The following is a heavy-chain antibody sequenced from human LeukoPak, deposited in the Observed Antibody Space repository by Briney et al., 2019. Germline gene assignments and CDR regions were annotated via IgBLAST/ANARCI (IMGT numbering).Heavy chain of an antibody. J-gene: IGHJ6*03. CDR2: IYHSGST. CDR3: ARGGGTLHYMDV. Sequence: SETLSLTCGVYGECFSDYSWSWIRQPPGKGLEWIGEIYHSGSTNYNPSLKSRLTISLDMSKNQFSLKLTSVTAADTAVYFCARGGGTLHYMDVWGKGTTVTISS. V-gene: IGHV4-34*01. CDR1: GECFSDYS. D-gene: IGHD3-16*01.